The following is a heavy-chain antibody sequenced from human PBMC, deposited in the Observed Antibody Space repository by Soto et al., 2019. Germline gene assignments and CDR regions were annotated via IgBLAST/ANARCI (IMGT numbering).Heavy chain of an antibody. CDR2: IIPIFGTA. V-gene: IGHV1-69*13. J-gene: IGHJ5*02. Sequence: ASVKVSCKASGGTFSSYAISWVRQAPGQGLEWMGGIIPIFGTANYAQKFQGRVTITADESTSTAYMELSSLRSEDTAVYYCARDSWDRYSSSWYRVNWFDPWGQGTLVTVSS. D-gene: IGHD6-13*01. CDR1: GGTFSSYA. CDR3: ARDSWDRYSSSWYRVNWFDP.